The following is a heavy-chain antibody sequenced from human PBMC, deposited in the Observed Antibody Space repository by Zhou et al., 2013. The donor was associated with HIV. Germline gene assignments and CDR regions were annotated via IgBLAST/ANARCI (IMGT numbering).Heavy chain of an antibody. CDR2: LDTEVRRT. J-gene: IGHJ4*02. V-gene: IGHV1-24*01. CDR1: GYTLTELS. Sequence: HLSQSGPEVKKPGASVKVSCQVVGYTLTELSLHWVRQAPGKGLEWMGGLDTEVRRTFYAQEFQGRVFMTRGTSISTAYMELSRLRSDDTAVYYCASGAYPGVTIHYFDYWGQGTLVTVSS. CDR3: ASGAYPGVTIHYFDY. D-gene: IGHD2-15*01.